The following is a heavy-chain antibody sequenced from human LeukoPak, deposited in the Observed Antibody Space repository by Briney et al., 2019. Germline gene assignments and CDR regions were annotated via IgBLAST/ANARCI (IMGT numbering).Heavy chain of an antibody. V-gene: IGHV3-11*01. CDR1: GFTFRDYY. Sequence: PGGSLRLSCAASGFTFRDYYMTWIRQAPGKGLEWISYISRSGDTLYYADSVEGRFTISRDNAKNSLFLQMNSLRAEDTAVYYCAREVVIFPDYYYYGMDVWGQGTTVTVSS. CDR3: AREVVIFPDYYYYGMDV. D-gene: IGHD3-9*01. J-gene: IGHJ6*02. CDR2: ISRSGDTL.